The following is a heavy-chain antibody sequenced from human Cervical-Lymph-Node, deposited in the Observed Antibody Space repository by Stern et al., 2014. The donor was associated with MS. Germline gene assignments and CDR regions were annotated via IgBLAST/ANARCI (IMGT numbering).Heavy chain of an antibody. J-gene: IGHJ4*02. V-gene: IGHV3-30*18. CDR2: VSSDAKTQ. Sequence: QVQLVESGGGVVQPGRSLRLSCGASGITFSSHGMHWVRQAPGKGLEWVAVVSSDAKTQYYADSVKGRFTISRDNSRNMVYLQMDTLRVEDTAVYYCTKEGGKSGSYLSFDFWGQGTLVTVSS. D-gene: IGHD1-26*01. CDR1: GITFSSHG. CDR3: TKEGGKSGSYLSFDF.